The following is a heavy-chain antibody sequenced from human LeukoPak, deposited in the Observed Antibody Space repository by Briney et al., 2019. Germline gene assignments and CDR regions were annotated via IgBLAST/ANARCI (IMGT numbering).Heavy chain of an antibody. J-gene: IGHJ4*02. CDR3: ARGVPNLDYDSSGYVDY. D-gene: IGHD3-22*01. Sequence: SETLSLTCTVSGGSISSSSYYWSWIRQPPGKGLEWIGEINHSGSTNYNPSLKSRVTISVDTSKNQFSLKLSSVTAADTAVYYCARGVPNLDYDSSGYVDYWGQGTLVTVSS. CDR2: INHSGST. V-gene: IGHV4-39*07. CDR1: GGSISSSSYY.